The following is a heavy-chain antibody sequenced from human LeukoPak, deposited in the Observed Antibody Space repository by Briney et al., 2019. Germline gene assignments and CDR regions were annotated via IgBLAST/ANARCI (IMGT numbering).Heavy chain of an antibody. CDR2: INHSGST. Sequence: SETLSLTCAVYGGSFSGYYWSWIRQPPGKGLEWIGEINHSGSTNYNPSLKSRVTISVDTSKNQFSLKLSSVTAADTAVYYCARGRSGTVVRGLDYWGQGTLVTVSS. CDR1: GGSFSGYY. CDR3: ARGRSGTVVRGLDY. D-gene: IGHD4-23*01. V-gene: IGHV4-34*01. J-gene: IGHJ4*02.